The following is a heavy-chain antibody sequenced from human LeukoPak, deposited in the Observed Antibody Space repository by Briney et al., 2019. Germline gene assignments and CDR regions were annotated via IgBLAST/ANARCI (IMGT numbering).Heavy chain of an antibody. CDR2: IIPIFGTA. J-gene: IGHJ3*02. V-gene: IGHV1-69*01. D-gene: IGHD2-15*01. CDR3: ASQNPAAVAFDI. Sequence: WASVKVSCKASGGTFSSYAISWVRQAPGQGLEWMGGIIPIFGTANYAQKFQSRDTITADESTSTAYMELSSLRSEDTAVYYWASQNPAAVAFDIWGQGTMVTVSS. CDR1: GGTFSSYA.